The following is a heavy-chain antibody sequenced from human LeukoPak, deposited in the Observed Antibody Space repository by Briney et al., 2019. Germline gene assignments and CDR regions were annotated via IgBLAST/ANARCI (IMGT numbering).Heavy chain of an antibody. Sequence: ASVKVSCKAPGGTFSSYAISWVRQAPGQGLEWMGGIIPIFGTANYAQKFQGRVTITADESTSTAYMELSSLRSEDTAVYYCARISNWNDGYFDYWGQGTLVFVSS. CDR3: ARISNWNDGYFDY. CDR2: IIPIFGTA. D-gene: IGHD1-1*01. J-gene: IGHJ4*02. CDR1: GGTFSSYA. V-gene: IGHV1-69*01.